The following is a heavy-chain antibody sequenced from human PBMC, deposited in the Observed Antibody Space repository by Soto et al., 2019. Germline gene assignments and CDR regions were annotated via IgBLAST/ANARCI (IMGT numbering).Heavy chain of an antibody. CDR1: GGSFSGYY. V-gene: IGHV4-34*01. J-gene: IGHJ1*01. D-gene: IGHD2-2*01. Sequence: APDTLCLTSAVYGGSFSGYYWSWIRQPPGKGLEWIGEINHSGSTNYNPSLKSRVTISVDTSKKQFSVKLTSVTAADTAVYYCARGKGYCSTSSCRACGSCQYQDWAHGTLVTVS. CDR2: INHSGST. CDR3: ARGKGYCSTSSCRACGSCQYQD.